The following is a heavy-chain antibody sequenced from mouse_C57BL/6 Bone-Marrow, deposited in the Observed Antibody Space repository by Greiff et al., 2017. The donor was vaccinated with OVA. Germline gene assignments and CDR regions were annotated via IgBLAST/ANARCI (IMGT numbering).Heavy chain of an antibody. Sequence: QVPLQQSGPELVKPGASVKISCKASGYAFSSSWMNWVKQRPGKGLEWIGRIYPGDGDTNYNGKFKGKATLTADKSSSTAYMQLSSLTSEDSAVYFCARHEDGYYASYLDYWGQGTTLTVSS. CDR2: IYPGDGDT. V-gene: IGHV1-82*01. D-gene: IGHD2-3*01. J-gene: IGHJ2*01. CDR1: GYAFSSSW. CDR3: ARHEDGYYASYLDY.